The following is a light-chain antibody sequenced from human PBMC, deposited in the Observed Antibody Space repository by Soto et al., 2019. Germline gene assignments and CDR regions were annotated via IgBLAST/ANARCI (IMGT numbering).Light chain of an antibody. V-gene: IGKV3-11*01. Sequence: IVLIQPRATMAVSPGERATLSCRASQNIRNYLIWYQQKPGQAPRLLIYDVSNRATDIPARFSGSGSGTDFTLTISTLEPEDFAIYYCQQRSNWPPITFGQGTRLEN. CDR3: QQRSNWPPIT. J-gene: IGKJ5*01. CDR1: QNIRNY. CDR2: DVS.